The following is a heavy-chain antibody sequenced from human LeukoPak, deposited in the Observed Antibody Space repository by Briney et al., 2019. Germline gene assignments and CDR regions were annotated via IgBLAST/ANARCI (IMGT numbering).Heavy chain of an antibody. Sequence: GGSLRLSCAASGFTFSSYGMSWVRQAPGKGLEWVSAISGSGGSTYYADSVKGRFTISRDNSKNTLYLQMNSLRAEDTAVYYCAKDQGGNFDWLLGSGWFDPWGQGTLVTVSS. D-gene: IGHD3-9*01. J-gene: IGHJ5*02. V-gene: IGHV3-23*01. CDR2: ISGSGGST. CDR3: AKDQGGNFDWLLGSGWFDP. CDR1: GFTFSSYG.